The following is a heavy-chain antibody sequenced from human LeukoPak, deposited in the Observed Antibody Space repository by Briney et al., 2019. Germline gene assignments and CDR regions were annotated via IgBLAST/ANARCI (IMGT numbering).Heavy chain of an antibody. CDR2: INHSGST. Sequence: SETLSLTCAVYGGSFSGYYWSWIRQPPGKGLEWIGEINHSGSTNYNPSLKSRVTISVDTSKNQFSLKLSSVTAADTAVYYCAREEGNYYDSSLGVYFDYWGQGTLVTVSS. J-gene: IGHJ4*02. CDR1: GGSFSGYY. D-gene: IGHD3-22*01. V-gene: IGHV4-34*01. CDR3: AREEGNYYDSSLGVYFDY.